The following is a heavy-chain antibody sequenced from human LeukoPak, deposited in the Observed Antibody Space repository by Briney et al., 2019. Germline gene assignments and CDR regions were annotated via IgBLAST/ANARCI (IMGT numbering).Heavy chain of an antibody. CDR3: ARAHTIFGVVITDYYFDY. V-gene: IGHV4-34*01. Sequence: SETLSLTCAVHGGSFSGYYWSWIRQPPGKGLEWIGEINHSGSTNYNPSLKSRVTISVDTSKNQFSLKLSSVTAADTAVYYCARAHTIFGVVITDYYFDYWGQGTLVTVSS. CDR2: INHSGST. D-gene: IGHD3-3*01. J-gene: IGHJ4*02. CDR1: GGSFSGYY.